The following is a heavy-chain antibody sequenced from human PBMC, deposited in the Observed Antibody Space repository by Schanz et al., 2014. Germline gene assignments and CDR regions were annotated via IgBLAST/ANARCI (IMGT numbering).Heavy chain of an antibody. CDR1: GFTFRDYY. J-gene: IGHJ4*01. CDR2: ISSGSSYA. Sequence: QVQLVESGGGLVKPGGSLRLSCAASGFTFRDYYMSWIRQAPGKGLEWVSDISSGSSYANYADSVKGRFTISRDNAKNSLYLQMNSLRAEDTAVYNCASPSGYSDCGTYFDFWGHGALVSVSS. V-gene: IGHV3-11*05. D-gene: IGHD1-26*01. CDR3: ASPSGYSDCGTYFDF.